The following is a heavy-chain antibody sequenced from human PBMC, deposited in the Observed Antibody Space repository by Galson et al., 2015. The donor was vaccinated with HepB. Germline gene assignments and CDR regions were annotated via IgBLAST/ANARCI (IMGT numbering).Heavy chain of an antibody. J-gene: IGHJ4*02. CDR1: GYTFSSSA. V-gene: IGHV7-4-1*02. D-gene: IGHD6-13*01. CDR3: VRDPDSSSWYWYDY. CDR2: INTNSGNP. Sequence: SVKVSCKASGYTFSSSAINWVRQAPGQGLEWMGWINTNSGNPTYAQGFTGRFVFSLDTSVNTAYLQITNLKTEDTAMYYCVRDPDSSSWYWYDYWGQGTLVTVSS.